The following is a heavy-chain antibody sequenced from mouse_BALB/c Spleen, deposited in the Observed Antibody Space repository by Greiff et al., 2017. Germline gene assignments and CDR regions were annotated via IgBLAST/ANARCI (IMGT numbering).Heavy chain of an antibody. CDR1: GYTFTDYE. CDR2: IDPETGGT. J-gene: IGHJ2*01. CDR3: HYFDY. Sequence: QVQLQQSGAELVRPGASVTLSCKASGYTFTDYEMHWVKQTHVHGLEWIGAIDPETGGTAYNQKFKGKATLTADKSSSTAYMELRSLTSEDSAVYYCHYFDYWGQGTTLTVSS. V-gene: IGHV1-15*01.